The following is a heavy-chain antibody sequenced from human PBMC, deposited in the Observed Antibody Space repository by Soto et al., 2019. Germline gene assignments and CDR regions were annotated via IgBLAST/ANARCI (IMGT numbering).Heavy chain of an antibody. D-gene: IGHD6-6*01. V-gene: IGHV1-2*02. J-gene: IGHJ4*02. CDR3: ARAGIEARIPSD. CDR2: INPNTGGT. CDR1: GYTFTGFF. Sequence: QVQVVQSGAEVKKPGASVKVSCKASGYTFTGFFLHWVRQAPGQGLEWLGWINPNTGGTNYAQDFQGRITMTRDTSISTAYLELTSLRSDDTAVYYCARAGIEARIPSDWGQGTLVTVSS.